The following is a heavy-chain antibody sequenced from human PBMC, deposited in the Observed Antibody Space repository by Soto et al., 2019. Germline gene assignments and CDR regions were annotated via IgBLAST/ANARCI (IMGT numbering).Heavy chain of an antibody. Sequence: SETLSLTCTASGDSITNSNYYWGWFRQPPGKGLERIASIYYIGSTYYNPSLKSRVTISVDTSNNQFSLNLNSVTASDTAVYYCAGRNSLASVSLNFRELSNYKWIDPWGPGTLVTVSS. V-gene: IGHV4-39*01. J-gene: IGHJ5*02. CDR3: AGRNSLASVSLNFRELSNYKWIDP. CDR1: GDSITNSNYY. D-gene: IGHD3-16*02. CDR2: IYYIGST.